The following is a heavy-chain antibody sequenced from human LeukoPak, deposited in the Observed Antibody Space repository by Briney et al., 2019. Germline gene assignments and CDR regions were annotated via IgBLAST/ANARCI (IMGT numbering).Heavy chain of an antibody. J-gene: IGHJ4*02. CDR2: IYYSGTT. V-gene: IGHV4-31*03. Sequence: PSETLSLTCTVSGGSISSGGHYWSWIRQHPGKGLEWIGYIYYSGTTYYNPSLESRITISRDTSLNQFSLRLRSVTAADTAVYYCARRFPVAGYFDFWGQGTLVTVSS. D-gene: IGHD6-13*01. CDR3: ARRFPVAGYFDF. CDR1: GGSISSGGHY.